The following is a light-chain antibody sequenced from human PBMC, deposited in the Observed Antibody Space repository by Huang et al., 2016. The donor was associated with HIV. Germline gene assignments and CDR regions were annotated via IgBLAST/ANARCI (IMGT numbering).Light chain of an antibody. CDR1: PSVSGTY. CDR2: GAS. CDR3: QQYGSSLPLT. J-gene: IGKJ4*01. V-gene: IGKV3-20*01. Sequence: EIVLTQSPGTLSLSPGERATLSCRARPSVSGTYLAWYQQKPGQAPSLLIYGASSSATAIPDRFSGSGSGTDFTLTISRLEPEDFAVYYCQQYGSSLPLTFGGGTKVEIK.